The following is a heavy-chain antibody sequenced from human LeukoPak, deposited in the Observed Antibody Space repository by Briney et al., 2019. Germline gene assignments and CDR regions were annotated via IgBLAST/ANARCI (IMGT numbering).Heavy chain of an antibody. CDR2: SYSGGST. D-gene: IGHD3-16*02. V-gene: IGHV3-53*01. Sequence: GGSLRLSCAASGFTVSSNYMSWVRQAPGKGLEWVSVSYSGGSTYYADSVKGRFTISRDNSKNTLYLQMNSLRAEDTAVYYCASTEAYDYVWGSYRFSYWGQGTLVTVSS. J-gene: IGHJ4*02. CDR3: ASTEAYDYVWGSYRFSY. CDR1: GFTVSSNY.